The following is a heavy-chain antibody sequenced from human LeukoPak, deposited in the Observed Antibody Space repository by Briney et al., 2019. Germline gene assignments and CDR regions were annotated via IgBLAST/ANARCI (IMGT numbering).Heavy chain of an antibody. D-gene: IGHD3-16*01. CDR1: GYTFTDYY. J-gene: IGHJ3*02. CDR3: ARESWGRKDAFDI. V-gene: IGHV1-2*06. CDR2: INPNSGAA. Sequence: GASVKVSCKASGYTFTDYYMHYVRQAPGQRLEWMGRINPNSGAADYAQKFQGRVTMTRDTSISTAYMDLSSLKSDDTAVYYCARESWGRKDAFDIWGQGTMVTVSS.